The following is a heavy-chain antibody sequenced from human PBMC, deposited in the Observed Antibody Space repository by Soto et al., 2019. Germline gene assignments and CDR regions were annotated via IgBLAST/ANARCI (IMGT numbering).Heavy chain of an antibody. CDR3: ASPLFDY. V-gene: IGHV4-39*01. CDR2: IYYSGST. CDR1: GGSISSSSYY. J-gene: IGHJ4*02. Sequence: SETLSLTCTVSGGSISSSSYYWGWIRQPPGKGLGWIGSIYYSGSTYYNPSLKSRVTISVDTSKNQFSLKLSSVTAADTAVYYCASPLFDYWGQGTLVTVSS.